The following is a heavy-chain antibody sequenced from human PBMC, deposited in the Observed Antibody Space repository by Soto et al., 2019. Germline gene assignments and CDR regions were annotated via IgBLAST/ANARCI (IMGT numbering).Heavy chain of an antibody. J-gene: IGHJ6*04. V-gene: IGHV3-30-3*01. CDR3: ARAGSLQLGYYYDGMDV. CDR2: ISYDGSNK. D-gene: IGHD6-6*01. CDR1: GFTFSSYA. Sequence: QVQLMESGGGVVQPGRSLRLSCAASGFTFSSYAMHWVRQSPGKGLEWVAVISYDGSNKYYADSVKGRFTISRDNSKNTLYLQMNSLRAEDTAVYYCARAGSLQLGYYYDGMDVWGKGTTVTVSS.